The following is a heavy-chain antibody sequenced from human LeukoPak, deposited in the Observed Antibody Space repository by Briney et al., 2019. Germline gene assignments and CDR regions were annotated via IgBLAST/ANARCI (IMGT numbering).Heavy chain of an antibody. J-gene: IGHJ4*02. D-gene: IGHD6-6*01. CDR2: IYTSGST. CDR1: GGSISSYY. V-gene: IGHV4-4*09. Sequence: SETLSLTCTVSGGSISSYYWSWIRQPPGKGLEWIGYIYTSGSTNYNPSLKSRVTISVDTSKNQFSPKLSSVTAADTAVYYCARHSIQYSSSSPYDYWGQGTLVTVSS. CDR3: ARHSIQYSSSSPYDY.